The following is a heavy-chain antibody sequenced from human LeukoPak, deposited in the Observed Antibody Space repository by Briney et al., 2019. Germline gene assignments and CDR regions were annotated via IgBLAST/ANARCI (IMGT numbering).Heavy chain of an antibody. J-gene: IGHJ5*02. V-gene: IGHV3-21*06. CDR1: GFTFSSYS. CDR3: ARVGLGLSTRGHNWFDP. CDR2: INSNSRNI. D-gene: IGHD3-10*01. Sequence: GGSLRLSCVVSGFTFSSYSMSWVRQAPEKGLEWVSYINSNSRNIYYADSVKGRFAISRDNAKNSLFLQLGSLRAEDTAVYYCARVGLGLSTRGHNWFDPWGQGTLVTVSS.